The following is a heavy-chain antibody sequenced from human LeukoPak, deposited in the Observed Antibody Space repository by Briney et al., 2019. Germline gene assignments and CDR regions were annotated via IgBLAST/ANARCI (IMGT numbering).Heavy chain of an antibody. J-gene: IGHJ4*02. D-gene: IGHD3-3*01. CDR3: AKELPNYDFWSGYPDGDY. CDR1: GFTFSSYG. CDR2: IRYDGGDK. V-gene: IGHV3-30*02. Sequence: GGSLRLSCAASGFTFSSYGMHWFRQAPGKGLEWVSFIRYDGGDKNYADSVKGRFTISRDNSKNTLYLQMNSLRAEDTAVYYCAKELPNYDFWSGYPDGDYWGQGTLVTISS.